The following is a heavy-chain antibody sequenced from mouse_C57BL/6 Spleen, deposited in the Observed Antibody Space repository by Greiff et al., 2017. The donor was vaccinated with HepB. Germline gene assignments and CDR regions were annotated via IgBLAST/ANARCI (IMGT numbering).Heavy chain of an antibody. J-gene: IGHJ2*01. Sequence: DVHLVESGAELVRPGASVKLSCTASGFNIKDDYMHWVKQRPEQGLEWIGWIDPENGDTEYASKFQGKATITADTSSNTAYLQLSSLTSEDTAVYYCTTSCFDYWGQGTTLTVSS. V-gene: IGHV14-4*01. CDR2: IDPENGDT. CDR3: TTSCFDY. CDR1: GFNIKDDY.